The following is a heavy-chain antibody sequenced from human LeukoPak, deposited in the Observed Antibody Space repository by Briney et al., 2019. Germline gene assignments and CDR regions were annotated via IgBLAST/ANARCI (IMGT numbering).Heavy chain of an antibody. J-gene: IGHJ4*02. Sequence: PSQTLSLAWTVSGGAVRSDSNDRSWIRPPPGKRLEWIGYISYSGTSDYNPSLKSRVSMSLGTSKNEISLKLDSVTAADTAVYYCARGYRNNWRFDYWGQGTLVTVSS. CDR1: GGAVRSDSND. V-gene: IGHV4-61*01. CDR2: ISYSGTS. CDR3: ARGYRNNWRFDY. D-gene: IGHD1-1*01.